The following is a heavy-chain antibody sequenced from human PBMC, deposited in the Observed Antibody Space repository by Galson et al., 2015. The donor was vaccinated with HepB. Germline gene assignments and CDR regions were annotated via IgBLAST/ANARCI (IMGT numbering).Heavy chain of an antibody. J-gene: IGHJ3*02. Sequence: SLRLSCAASGFTFSSYAMNWVRQAPGKGLEWVSGISGSSGSTYYADSVKGRFTISRDNSKNTLYLQMNSLRAEDTAVYYCAKVRSSWTGAFDIWGQGTMVTVSS. CDR1: GFTFSSYA. CDR3: AKVRSSWTGAFDI. CDR2: ISGSSGST. D-gene: IGHD6-13*01. V-gene: IGHV3-23*01.